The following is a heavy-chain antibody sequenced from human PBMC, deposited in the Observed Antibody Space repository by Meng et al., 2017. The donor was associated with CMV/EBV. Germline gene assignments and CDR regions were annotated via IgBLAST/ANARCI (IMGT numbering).Heavy chain of an antibody. J-gene: IGHJ3*02. D-gene: IGHD2-2*01. CDR3: ARDPGADIVVVPAATDAFDI. V-gene: IGHV4-39*07. Sequence: GSLRLSCTVSGGSISSSSYYWGWIRQPPGKGLEWIGSIYYSGSTYYNPSLKSRVTISVDTSKNQFSLKLSSVTAADTAVYYCARDPGADIVVVPAATDAFDIWGQRTMVTVSS. CDR2: IYYSGST. CDR1: GGSISSSSYY.